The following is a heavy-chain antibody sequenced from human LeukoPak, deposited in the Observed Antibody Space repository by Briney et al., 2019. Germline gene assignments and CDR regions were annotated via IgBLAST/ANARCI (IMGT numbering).Heavy chain of an antibody. V-gene: IGHV5-51*01. J-gene: IGHJ4*02. D-gene: IGHD2/OR15-2a*01. CDR3: ATHLSNTPNY. Sequence: GESLKISCEASGYSFSNYWIGWVRQMPGKGLEWMGIIYPGDSDTKYSPSFQGQVTISADRSVSTAYLQWSSLKASDTAMYCCATHLSNTPNYWGQGTLVTVSS. CDR1: GYSFSNYW. CDR2: IYPGDSDT.